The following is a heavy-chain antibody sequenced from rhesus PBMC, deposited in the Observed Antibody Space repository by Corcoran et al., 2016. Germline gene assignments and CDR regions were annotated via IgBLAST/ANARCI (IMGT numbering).Heavy chain of an antibody. CDR2: IRSSGST. V-gene: IGHV4-165*01. CDR3: ARQGTRYSGYSLMDY. Sequence: QVQLQQWGEGLVKPSETLSLTCAVYGGSVSGYWWGWIRQPPGKGLEWIGRIRSSGSTTYNPSLKSRVTISIDTSKNQFSLKLSSVTAADTAVYYCARQGTRYSGYSLMDYWGQGVLVTVSS. J-gene: IGHJ4*01. CDR1: GGSVSGYW. D-gene: IGHD5-24*01.